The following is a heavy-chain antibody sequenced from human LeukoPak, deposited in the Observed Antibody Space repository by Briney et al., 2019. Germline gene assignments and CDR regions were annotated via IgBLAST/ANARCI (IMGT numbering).Heavy chain of an antibody. CDR3: ARRSGRYCSGGSCYYWFDP. D-gene: IGHD2-15*01. V-gene: IGHV1-18*01. CDR2: ISAYNGNT. Sequence: GASVKVSCKASGYTFTSYGISWVRQAPGQGLEWMGWISAYNGNTNYAQKLQGRATMTTDTSTSTAYMELRSLRSDDTAVYYCARRSGRYCSGGSCYYWFDPWGQGTLVTVSS. J-gene: IGHJ5*02. CDR1: GYTFTSYG.